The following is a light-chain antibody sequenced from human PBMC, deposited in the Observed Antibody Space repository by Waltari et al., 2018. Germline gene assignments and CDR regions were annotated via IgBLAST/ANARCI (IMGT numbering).Light chain of an antibody. CDR1: HSVSRA. J-gene: IGKJ1*01. CDR2: GAS. Sequence: IVLTQSPGTLSLSLGERATVSCRASHSVSRALAWYQQKPGQAPRLLIYGASTRATGIPDRFSGSGSGTDFSLTISRLEPDDFAVYYCQHYLRLPVTFGQGTTVEI. CDR3: QHYLRLPVT. V-gene: IGKV3-20*01.